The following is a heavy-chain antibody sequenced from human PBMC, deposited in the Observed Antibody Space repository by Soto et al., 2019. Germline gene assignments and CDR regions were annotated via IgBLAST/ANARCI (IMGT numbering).Heavy chain of an antibody. J-gene: IGHJ3*02. CDR3: ARADRRWLQTDAFDI. CDR1: GGTFSSYA. CDR2: IIPIFGTA. Sequence: SVKVSCKASGGTFSSYAISWVRQAPGQGLEWMGGIIPIFGTANYAQKFQGRVTITADESTSTAYMELSSLRSEDTAVYYCARADRRWLQTDAFDIWGQGTMVTV. D-gene: IGHD5-12*01. V-gene: IGHV1-69*13.